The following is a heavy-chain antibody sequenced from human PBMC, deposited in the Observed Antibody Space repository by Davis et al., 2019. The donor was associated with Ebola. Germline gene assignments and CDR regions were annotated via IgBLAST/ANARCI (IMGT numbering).Heavy chain of an antibody. V-gene: IGHV3-23*01. CDR1: AFTFSSYA. D-gene: IGHD5-18*01. Sequence: PAGSLTLSCAASAFTFSSYAMSWVRHAPGKGLEWVSAISGSGGSTYYADSVKGRFTISRDNSKNTLYPQMNSLRAEDTAVYYCAKSSRDALRGVTGWYFDLWGRGTLVTVSS. CDR3: AKSSRDALRGVTGWYFDL. CDR2: ISGSGGST. J-gene: IGHJ2*01.